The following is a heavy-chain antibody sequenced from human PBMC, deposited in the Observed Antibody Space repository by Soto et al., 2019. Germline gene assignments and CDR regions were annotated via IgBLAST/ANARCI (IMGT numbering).Heavy chain of an antibody. J-gene: IGHJ4*02. CDR3: ARAFSSGWLDY. CDR1: GGSVSSGSYY. V-gene: IGHV4-61*01. CDR2: IYYSGST. D-gene: IGHD6-19*01. Sequence: SETLSLTCTVPGGSVSSGSYYWSWIRQPPGKGLEWIGYIYYSGSTNYNPSLKSRVTISVDTSKNQFSLKLSSVTAADTAVYYCARAFSSGWLDYWGQGTLVTVSS.